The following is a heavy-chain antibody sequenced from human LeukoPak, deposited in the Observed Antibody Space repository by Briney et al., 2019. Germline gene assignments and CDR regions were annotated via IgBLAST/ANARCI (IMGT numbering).Heavy chain of an antibody. Sequence: GGSLRLSCAASGFTVGSNYMSWVRQAPGKGLEWVSVIYSGGSTYYADSVKGRFTISRDNSKNTLYLQMNSLRAEDTAVYYCARALAAAAGRGAGMMGGWGQGTLVSVSS. J-gene: IGHJ4*02. D-gene: IGHD6-13*01. CDR2: IYSGGST. CDR3: ARALAAAAGRGAGMMGG. V-gene: IGHV3-66*01. CDR1: GFTVGSNY.